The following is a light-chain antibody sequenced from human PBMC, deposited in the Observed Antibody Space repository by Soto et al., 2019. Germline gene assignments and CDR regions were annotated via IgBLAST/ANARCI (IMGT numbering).Light chain of an antibody. Sequence: DVQMTQSPSSVSAAVGDRVTITCRASQGLTSWLAWYQQKPGKAPKLLIYAASSLQSGVPSRFSGSGSGTDFPLTISSLPPEDFATYYCQQTSSFPLPFGGGTKVEIK. CDR2: AAS. J-gene: IGKJ4*01. CDR3: QQTSSFPLP. CDR1: QGLTSW. V-gene: IGKV1-12*01.